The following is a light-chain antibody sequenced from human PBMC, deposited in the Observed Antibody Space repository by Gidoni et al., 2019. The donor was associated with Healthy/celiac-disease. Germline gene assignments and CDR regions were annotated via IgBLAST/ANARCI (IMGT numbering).Light chain of an antibody. Sequence: AIRLTHSPSSLSASVGDRVTITCRARQGISSALAWYQQKPGKTPKLLIDDASTLESGVPSRFSGSGSGTDFTLTISSLQPEDFATYCCQQINNYPLTFGGGTKVEIK. CDR2: DAS. CDR1: QGISSA. J-gene: IGKJ4*01. V-gene: IGKV1D-13*01. CDR3: QQINNYPLT.